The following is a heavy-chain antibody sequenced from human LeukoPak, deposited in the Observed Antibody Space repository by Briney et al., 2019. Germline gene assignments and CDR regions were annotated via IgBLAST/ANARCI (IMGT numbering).Heavy chain of an antibody. Sequence: SETLSLTCTVSGGSISSYYWSWIRQPPGKGLEWIGYIYYSGSTNYNPSLKSRVTISVDTSKNQFSLKLSSVTAADTAVYYCARGHNSSWPIDYWGQGTLVTVSS. CDR1: GGSISSYY. D-gene: IGHD6-13*01. CDR3: ARGHNSSWPIDY. J-gene: IGHJ4*02. V-gene: IGHV4-59*01. CDR2: IYYSGST.